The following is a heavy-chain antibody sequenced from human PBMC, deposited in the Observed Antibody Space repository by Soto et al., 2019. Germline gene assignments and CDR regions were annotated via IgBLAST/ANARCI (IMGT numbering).Heavy chain of an antibody. J-gene: IGHJ4*02. CDR2: IIPIFGTA. D-gene: IGHD1-1*01. CDR1: GGTFSSYA. Sequence: GASVKVSCKASGGTFSSYAISWVRQAPGQGLEWMGGIIPIFGTANYAQKFQGRVTITAGESTSTAYMELSSLRSEDTAVYYCAREGPGTTTDYWGQGTLVTVSS. CDR3: AREGPGTTTDY. V-gene: IGHV1-69*13.